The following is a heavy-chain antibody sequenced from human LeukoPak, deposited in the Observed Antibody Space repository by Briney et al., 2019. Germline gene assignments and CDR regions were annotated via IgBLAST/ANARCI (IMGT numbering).Heavy chain of an antibody. CDR3: ARLDLEMATSN. CDR2: INHSGST. J-gene: IGHJ4*02. V-gene: IGHV4-34*01. Sequence: SETLPLTCAVYGGSFSGYYWSWIRQPPGKGLEWIGEINHSGSTTYNPSLESRVTISVDTSKSQFSLKLSSVTAAVTAVYYCARLDLEMATSNWGQGTLVTVSS. D-gene: IGHD5-24*01. CDR1: GGSFSGYY.